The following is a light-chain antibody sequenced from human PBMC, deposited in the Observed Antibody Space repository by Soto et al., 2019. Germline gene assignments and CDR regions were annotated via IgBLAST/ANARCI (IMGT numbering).Light chain of an antibody. J-gene: IGKJ1*01. CDR1: QRASRQY. V-gene: IGKV3-20*01. CDR3: QDFDSPQWT. Sequence: EIVLTQSPATLSSSPGERATLSCRASQRASRQYLSWYQQRPDQPPRLLIYGVSMRADGIPDRFSGSGSGSEFTLTINRLEPEDFAVYYCQDFDSPQWTFGQGTKVDIK. CDR2: GVS.